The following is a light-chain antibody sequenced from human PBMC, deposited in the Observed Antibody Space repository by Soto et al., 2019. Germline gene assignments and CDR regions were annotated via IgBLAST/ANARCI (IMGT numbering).Light chain of an antibody. Sequence: EIVLTQSPATLSSFPGDRVTLSCRASQSVSSYLAWYQQKPGQAPRLLIYAASSRATGIPDRFSGSGSGTDFTLSISRLEPEDFAVYYCQQYGSSPRTFGQGTKVDIK. V-gene: IGKV3-20*01. CDR1: QSVSSY. CDR3: QQYGSSPRT. CDR2: AAS. J-gene: IGKJ1*01.